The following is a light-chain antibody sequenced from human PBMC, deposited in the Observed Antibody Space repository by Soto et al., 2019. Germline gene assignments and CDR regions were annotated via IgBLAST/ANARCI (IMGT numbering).Light chain of an antibody. CDR1: QSISSY. CDR3: QQSYSTLRT. V-gene: IGKV1-39*01. J-gene: IGKJ4*01. Sequence: DIQMTQSPSSLSASVGDRVTITCRASQSISSYLNWYQQKPGKAPKLLIYAASSLQSGVPSRFSGSGSGTDFTLTISSLQPEDFATYYCQQSYSTLRTLGGGTKVDIK. CDR2: AAS.